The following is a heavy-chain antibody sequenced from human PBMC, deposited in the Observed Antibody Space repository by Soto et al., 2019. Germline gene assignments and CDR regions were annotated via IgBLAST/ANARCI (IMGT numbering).Heavy chain of an antibody. CDR3: ATQGFGVLHGLVDV. Sequence: PSETLSVTCTVAGGSINSDYWSWIRQPPGKGLEWIGYIFYSGYTKHDPSLKSRVIISVDTSKNQFSLSLTSVTAADTAVYYCATQGFGVLHGLVDVWGQGTTVTVSS. V-gene: IGHV4-59*08. CDR2: IFYSGYT. D-gene: IGHD3-10*01. CDR1: GGSINSDY. J-gene: IGHJ6*02.